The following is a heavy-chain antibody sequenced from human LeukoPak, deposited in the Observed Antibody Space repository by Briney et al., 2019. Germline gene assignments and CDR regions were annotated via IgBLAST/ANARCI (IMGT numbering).Heavy chain of an antibody. Sequence: PSETLSLTCAVYGGSFSGYYWSWIRQPPGKGLEWIGYIYYSGSTNYNPSLKSRVTISVDTSKNQFSLKLSSVTAADTAVYYCARFRGYDFWSGYYTPFDYWGQGTLVTVSS. CDR2: IYYSGST. CDR1: GGSFSGYY. J-gene: IGHJ4*02. V-gene: IGHV4-59*01. D-gene: IGHD3-3*01. CDR3: ARFRGYDFWSGYYTPFDY.